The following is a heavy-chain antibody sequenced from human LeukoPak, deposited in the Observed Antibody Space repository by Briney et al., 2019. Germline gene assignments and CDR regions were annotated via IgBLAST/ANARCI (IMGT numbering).Heavy chain of an antibody. CDR3: ARRKVEMATGFDY. V-gene: IGHV4-30-4*08. J-gene: IGHJ4*02. CDR2: IYYSGST. Sequence: SETLSLTCTVSGGSISSGDYYWSWIRQPPGKGLEWIGYIYYSGSTYYNPSLKSRVTISVDTSKNQFSLKLSSVTAADTAVYYCARRKVEMATGFDYWGQGTLVTVSS. CDR1: GGSISSGDYY. D-gene: IGHD5-24*01.